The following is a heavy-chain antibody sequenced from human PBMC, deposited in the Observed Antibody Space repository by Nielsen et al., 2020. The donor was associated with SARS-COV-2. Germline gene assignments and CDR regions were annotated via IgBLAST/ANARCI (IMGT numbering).Heavy chain of an antibody. J-gene: IGHJ6*02. CDR3: ARAITMVRGVIPNGMDV. CDR2: ISNSGGST. D-gene: IGHD3-10*01. V-gene: IGHV3-23*01. Sequence: VRQAPGKGLEWVSIISNSGGSTYYADSVKARFTISRDNSKNTLYLQMNSLRAEDTAVYYCARAITMVRGVIPNGMDVWGQGTTVTVSS.